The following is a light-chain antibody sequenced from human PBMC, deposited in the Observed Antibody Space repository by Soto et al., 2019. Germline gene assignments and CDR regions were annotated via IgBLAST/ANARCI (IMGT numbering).Light chain of an antibody. V-gene: IGKV3-15*01. CDR3: QQYSNSPGT. Sequence: EIVMTQSPATLSVSPGERATLSCRASQSVSSNLAWYQQKPGQAPRLLIYGASTRATGIPARFSGSGSGTEFTLTISSLQSEDFAVYYCQQYSNSPGTFGQGTKVDIK. CDR2: GAS. J-gene: IGKJ1*01. CDR1: QSVSSN.